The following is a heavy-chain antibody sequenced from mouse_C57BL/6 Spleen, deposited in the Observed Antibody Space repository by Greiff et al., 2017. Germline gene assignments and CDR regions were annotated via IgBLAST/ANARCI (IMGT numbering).Heavy chain of an antibody. CDR3: ARFYDGYPYAMDY. D-gene: IGHD2-3*01. V-gene: IGHV1-4*01. J-gene: IGHJ4*01. Sequence: VQLQQSGAELARPGASVKMSCKASGYTFTSYTMHWVQQRPGQGLEWIGYINPSSGYTKYNQKFKDKATLTADKSSSTAYMQLSSLTSEDSAVYYCARFYDGYPYAMDYWGQGTSVTVSS. CDR1: GYTFTSYT. CDR2: INPSSGYT.